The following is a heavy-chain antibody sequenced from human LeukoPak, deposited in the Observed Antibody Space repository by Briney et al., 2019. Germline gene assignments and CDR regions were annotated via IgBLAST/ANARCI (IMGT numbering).Heavy chain of an antibody. CDR1: GFTLSSYG. V-gene: IGHV3-30*18. CDR3: AKSTIAAVGKDYYYAVDA. Sequence: PGGSLRLSCAASGFTLSSYGMHWVRQAPGKGLEWVAVISYDGTNKYYADSVKGRFTISRDNSKNTLYLQMHSLRGEDTALYYCAKSTIAAVGKDYYYAVDAWGQGTTVTVSS. J-gene: IGHJ6*02. D-gene: IGHD6-13*01. CDR2: ISYDGTNK.